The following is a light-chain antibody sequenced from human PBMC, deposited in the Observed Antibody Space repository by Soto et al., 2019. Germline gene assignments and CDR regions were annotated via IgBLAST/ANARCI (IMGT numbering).Light chain of an antibody. CDR3: QQYDTRCT. CDR2: GAS. CDR1: RNVGSK. Sequence: EIVMTQSPATLSVSAGERATLSCRASRNVGSKLAWYMQKPGQSPSVLISGASTRAADFPARFSGGASGTVFLLTISSLQSEDFATDDCQQYDTRCTFGQGTKVDNK. V-gene: IGKV3-15*01. J-gene: IGKJ1*01.